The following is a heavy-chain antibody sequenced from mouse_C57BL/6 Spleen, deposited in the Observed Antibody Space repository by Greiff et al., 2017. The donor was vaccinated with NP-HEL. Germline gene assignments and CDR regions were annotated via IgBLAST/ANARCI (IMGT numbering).Heavy chain of an antibody. Sequence: VQLQQSGAELVRPGTSAKLSCKASGYTFTSYWMHWVKQRPGQGLEWIGVIDPSESYTNYNQKFKGKATLTVDTSSSTAYMQLSSLTSEDSSVYYCAGGGTDAMDYWGQGTSVTVSS. D-gene: IGHD2-14*01. J-gene: IGHJ4*01. V-gene: IGHV1-59*01. CDR1: GYTFTSYW. CDR2: IDPSESYT. CDR3: AGGGTDAMDY.